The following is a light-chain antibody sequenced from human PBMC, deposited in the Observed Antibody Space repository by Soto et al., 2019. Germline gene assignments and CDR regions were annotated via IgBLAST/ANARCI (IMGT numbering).Light chain of an antibody. CDR3: GTWDSSLSAV. J-gene: IGLJ2*01. CDR2: DNN. V-gene: IGLV1-51*01. Sequence: QSVLTQSPSVSAAPGQKVTISCSGSSSNIGSHYVSWYQHLPGTAPKLLIYDNNRRASGIPDRFSGSQSGTSATLGITGLQTGDEADYYCGTWDSSLSAVFGGGTKLTVL. CDR1: SSNIGSHY.